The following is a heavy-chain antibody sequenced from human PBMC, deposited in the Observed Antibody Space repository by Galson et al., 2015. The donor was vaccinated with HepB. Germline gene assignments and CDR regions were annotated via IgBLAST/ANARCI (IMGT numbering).Heavy chain of an antibody. Sequence: SLRLSCAASGFTFSSYAMHWVRQAPGKGLEWVAVISYDGSNKYYADSVKGRFTISRDNSKNTLYLQMNSLRAEDTAVYYCARGTYHYDSSGYHFDYWGQGTLVTVSS. V-gene: IGHV3-30-3*01. D-gene: IGHD3-22*01. CDR2: ISYDGSNK. CDR3: ARGTYHYDSSGYHFDY. CDR1: GFTFSSYA. J-gene: IGHJ4*02.